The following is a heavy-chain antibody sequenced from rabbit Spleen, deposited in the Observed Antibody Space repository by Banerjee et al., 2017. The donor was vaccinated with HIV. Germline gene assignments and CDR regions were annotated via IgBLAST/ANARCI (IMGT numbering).Heavy chain of an antibody. V-gene: IGHV1S45*01. D-gene: IGHD6-1*01. J-gene: IGHJ4*01. CDR2: IFGGSTDDS. CDR3: ARAGTVGSPTGYATYNL. CDR1: GFTLSSYYM. Sequence: QEQLEESAGGLVQPGGSLKLSCKASGFTLSSYYMNWVRQAPGKGLEWITCIFGGSTDDSYYASWAKGRFTIYKVSSTTVTLQMTSLTAADTATYFCARAGTVGSPTGYATYNLWGPGTLVTVS.